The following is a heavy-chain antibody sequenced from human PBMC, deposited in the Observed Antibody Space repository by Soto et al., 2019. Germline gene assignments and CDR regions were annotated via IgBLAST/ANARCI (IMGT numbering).Heavy chain of an antibody. CDR1: GFTFRSYA. CDR2: ITANGGGT. D-gene: IGHD2-8*01. Sequence: EVPLLESGGGLVQPGGSLRLSCAASGFTFRSYAMIWVRQAPGKGLEWVSAITANGGGTYYADSVKGRFTISRDNSKSTLFLQIKDLRAEDTAVYYCAKEMLPDYWGQGTLITVSS. CDR3: AKEMLPDY. J-gene: IGHJ4*02. V-gene: IGHV3-23*01.